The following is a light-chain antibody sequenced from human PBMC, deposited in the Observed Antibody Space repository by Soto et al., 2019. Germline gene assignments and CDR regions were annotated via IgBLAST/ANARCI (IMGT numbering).Light chain of an antibody. V-gene: IGKV3-20*01. CDR3: QHYGSSTT. Sequence: EIVLTQSPGTLSLSPGERATLSCRASQTVSSSQLTWYQQKAGQAPRLLIYAASSRATDIPGLISGSGARTDFTLTITRLEPEDLAVYYCQHYGSSTTFGQGTKLDIK. J-gene: IGKJ2*01. CDR1: QTVSSSQ. CDR2: AAS.